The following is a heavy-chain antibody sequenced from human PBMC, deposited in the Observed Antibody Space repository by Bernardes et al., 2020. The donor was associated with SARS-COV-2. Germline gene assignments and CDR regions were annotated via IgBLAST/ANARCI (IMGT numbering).Heavy chain of an antibody. CDR2: VGNSEAAK. CDR1: GFDFDNYV. Sequence: GGSLRLSCSASGFDFDNYVMSWVRQAPGKGLEWVSGVGNSEAAKYYADSVKGRFTISRDNSKKTLHLQMNNLRAEDTAVYYCAKNRDSPHDYWGQGTVVTVSS. CDR3: AKNRDSPHDY. J-gene: IGHJ4*02. V-gene: IGHV3-23*01.